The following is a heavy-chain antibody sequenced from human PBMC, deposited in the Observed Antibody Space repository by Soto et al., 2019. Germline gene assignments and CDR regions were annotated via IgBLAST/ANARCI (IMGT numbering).Heavy chain of an antibody. J-gene: IGHJ6*02. CDR1: GFSFGNYA. V-gene: IGHV3-64*05. CDR3: VKGYCSSITCPRGMDV. D-gene: IGHD2-2*01. CDR2: VTSNVGST. Sequence: XEFLRLSCSASGFSFGNYAVYWVRQAPGKGLEFVSGVTSNVGSTYYADSVKGRFTISRDNSKNTLFVQMSSLRAEDTAVYYCVKGYCSSITCPRGMDVWGQGTTVTVSS.